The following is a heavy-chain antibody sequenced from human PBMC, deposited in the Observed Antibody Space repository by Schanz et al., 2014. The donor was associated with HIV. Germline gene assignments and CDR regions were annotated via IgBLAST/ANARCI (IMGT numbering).Heavy chain of an antibody. D-gene: IGHD3-22*01. V-gene: IGHV1-18*01. CDR3: ARDSTDYYDSSGYQY. CDR2: ISGYNGNT. CDR1: GYSFNDYG. J-gene: IGHJ4*02. Sequence: QVQLVQSGAEVKKPGASVKVSCKASGYSFNDYGVSWMRQAPGQGLEWMGWISGYNGNTNYAQNLQGRVTMTTDTFTSTAYMELRSLRSDETAVYYCARDSTDYYDSSGYQYWGQGTLVTVSS.